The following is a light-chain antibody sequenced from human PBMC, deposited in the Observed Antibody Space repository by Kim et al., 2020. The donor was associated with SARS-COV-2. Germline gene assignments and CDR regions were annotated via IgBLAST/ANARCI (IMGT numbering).Light chain of an antibody. CDR1: QSIGSW. CDR3: QDYSTYPLT. V-gene: IGKV1-5*03. CDR2: KAS. J-gene: IGKJ4*01. Sequence: DIQMTQSPSTLSASLGDRVTITCRASQSIGSWVAWYQQKPGKAPTLLIYKASSLESGVPSRFSGSGSGTEFTLTISSLQPDDFASYYCQDYSTYPLTFGGGTKLEI.